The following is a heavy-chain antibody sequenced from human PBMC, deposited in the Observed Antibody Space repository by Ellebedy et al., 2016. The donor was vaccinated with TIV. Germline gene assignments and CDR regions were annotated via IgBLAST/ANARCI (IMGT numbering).Heavy chain of an antibody. J-gene: IGHJ6*02. CDR1: GFTFSDYY. V-gene: IGHV3-11*04. D-gene: IGHD5-12*01. CDR2: ISSSGSTI. Sequence: GESLKISCAASGFTFSDYYMSWIRQAPGKGLEWVSYISSSGSTIYYADSVKGRFTISRDNAKNSLYLQMNSLRAEDTAVYYCARDGVATIMASDYYYGMDVWGQGTTVTVSS. CDR3: ARDGVATIMASDYYYGMDV.